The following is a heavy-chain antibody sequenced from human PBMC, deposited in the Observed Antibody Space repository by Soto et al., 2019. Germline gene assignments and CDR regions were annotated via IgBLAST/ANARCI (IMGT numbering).Heavy chain of an antibody. Sequence: GGSLRLSCAASGFTFSSYAMSWVRQAPGKGLEWVSAISGSGGSTYYADSVKGRFTISRDNSKNTLYLQMNSLRAEDTAVYYCAKGLYSGYAPGPFDYWGQGTLVTVSS. CDR3: AKGLYSGYAPGPFDY. D-gene: IGHD5-12*01. V-gene: IGHV3-23*01. CDR1: GFTFSSYA. J-gene: IGHJ4*02. CDR2: ISGSGGST.